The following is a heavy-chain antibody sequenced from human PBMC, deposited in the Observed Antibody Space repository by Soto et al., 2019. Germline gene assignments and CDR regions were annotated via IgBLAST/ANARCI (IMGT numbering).Heavy chain of an antibody. D-gene: IGHD3-10*02. V-gene: IGHV4-4*02. CDR2: VYDGGNT. CDR3: ARVYLFVGLAFYFDY. Sequence: SETLSLTCAVSGASMTTSYRWSWVRQPPGKGLEWIGEVYDGGNTNYNPSLMSRVTISLDKSKHEFSLKLVSVTAADTAVYYCARVYLFVGLAFYFDYWSQGRLVTVSS. CDR1: GASMTTSYR. J-gene: IGHJ4*02.